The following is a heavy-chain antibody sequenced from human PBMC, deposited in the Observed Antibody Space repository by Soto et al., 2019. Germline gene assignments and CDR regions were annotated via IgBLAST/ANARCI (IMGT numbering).Heavy chain of an antibody. D-gene: IGHD3-16*01. Sequence: QVQLQESGPGLVKPSETLSLTCTISGGSIKNYYWSWIRQPPGKGLEWIGYIYYRGSTNYNPSLKSRVTISVDTSKNQFSLKLSSVSAADTAVYYCARVGRGGGAYYGMDVWGQGTTVTVSS. V-gene: IGHV4-59*01. J-gene: IGHJ6*02. CDR1: GGSIKNYY. CDR3: ARVGRGGGAYYGMDV. CDR2: IYYRGST.